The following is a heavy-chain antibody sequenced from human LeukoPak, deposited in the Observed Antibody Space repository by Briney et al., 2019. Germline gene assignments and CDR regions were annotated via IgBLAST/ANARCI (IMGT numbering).Heavy chain of an antibody. CDR1: GFTFSSYA. CDR2: ICGSGGNT. D-gene: IGHD1-14*01. Sequence: GGTLRLSCAPCGFTFSSYAMNWVRQVPGKGLEWVSSICGSGGNTYYADSVKSRFTNSRDNSKNTMYLQMNSLRADDTAVYYCAKPAKTDYADYWGRGTLVTVSS. V-gene: IGHV3-23*01. CDR3: AKPAKTDYADY. J-gene: IGHJ4*02.